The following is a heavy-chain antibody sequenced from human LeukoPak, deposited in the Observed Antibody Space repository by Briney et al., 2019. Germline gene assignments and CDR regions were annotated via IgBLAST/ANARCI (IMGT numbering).Heavy chain of an antibody. J-gene: IGHJ4*02. D-gene: IGHD3-9*01. CDR1: NFIFSDHW. V-gene: IGHV3-7*01. Sequence: PGGSLRLSCAGSNFIFSDHWMSWVRQAPGKGLEWVATIKQDGGEKYYVESVRGRFTISRDNAKNSLYLQMNNLRAEDTAVYYCASPVDPFELVTSFDYWGQGTLVTVSS. CDR3: ASPVDPFELVTSFDY. CDR2: IKQDGGEK.